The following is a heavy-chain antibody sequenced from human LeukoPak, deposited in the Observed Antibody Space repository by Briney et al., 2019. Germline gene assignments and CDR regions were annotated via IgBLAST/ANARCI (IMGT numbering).Heavy chain of an antibody. V-gene: IGHV4-59*01. CDR2: IYYSGST. CDR1: DGSSSDYY. CDR3: ARDYLPYDILTGYELDY. J-gene: IGHJ4*02. Sequence: SETLSRTCTVSDGSSSDYYWSWLRQPPGKGLEWIGYIYYSGSTNSNPSLKSRVTISVAPSKNTFPLKLRSVSAADTAVYYCARDYLPYDILTGYELDYWGQGTLVTVSS. D-gene: IGHD3-9*01.